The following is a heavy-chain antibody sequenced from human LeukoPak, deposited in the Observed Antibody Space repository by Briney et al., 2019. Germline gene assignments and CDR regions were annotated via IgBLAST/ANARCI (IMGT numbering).Heavy chain of an antibody. CDR1: GFTFSSYA. CDR2: ISYDGSNK. V-gene: IGHV3-30*04. CDR3: ARGGGIRYCSSTSCPEDV. J-gene: IGHJ6*04. D-gene: IGHD2-2*01. Sequence: PGGSLRLSCAASGFTFSSYAMHWVRQAPGKGLEWVAVISYDGSNKYYADSVKGRFTISRDNSKNTLYLQMNSLRAEDTAVYYCARGGGIRYCSSTSCPEDVWGKGTTVTISS.